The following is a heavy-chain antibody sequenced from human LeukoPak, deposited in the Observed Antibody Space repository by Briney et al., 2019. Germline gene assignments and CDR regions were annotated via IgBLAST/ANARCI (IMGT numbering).Heavy chain of an antibody. V-gene: IGHV4-4*02. Sequence: PSGTLSLTCGVSGGSISGTNWWSWVRQPPGQGLEWIGEIYHSGSTNYNPSLKSRVTMSVDKSNNQFSLNLTSVTAADTAVYYCVRTARVRGIMSGLDVWGQGTTVTVSS. J-gene: IGHJ6*02. CDR2: IYHSGST. CDR3: VRTARVRGIMSGLDV. D-gene: IGHD3-10*01. CDR1: GGSISGTNW.